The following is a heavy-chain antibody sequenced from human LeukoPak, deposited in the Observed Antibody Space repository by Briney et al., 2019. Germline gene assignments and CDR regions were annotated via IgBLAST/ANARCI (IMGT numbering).Heavy chain of an antibody. CDR3: ARQPEDSGYWYRYYFDQ. CDR1: GFTFSSYS. V-gene: IGHV3-48*02. D-gene: IGHD6-25*01. J-gene: IGHJ4*02. CDR2: ITGSGDII. Sequence: GGSLRLSCAASGFTFSSYSMNWVRQAPGKGLEWLSFITGSGDIIYYADSVRGRFTISRDNAKNSLYLQMNSLGDEDTAVYYCARQPEDSGYWYRYYFDQWGQGTLVTVSS.